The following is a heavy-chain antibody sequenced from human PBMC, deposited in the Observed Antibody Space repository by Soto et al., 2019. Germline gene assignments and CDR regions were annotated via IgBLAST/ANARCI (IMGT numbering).Heavy chain of an antibody. Sequence: GALRLSCAASGFTFSSYWMHWVRQAPGKGLVWVSRINSDGSSTSYADSVKGRFTISRDNAKNTLYLQMNSLRAEDTAVYYCARVGYGSGSYFDYWGQGTLVTVSS. D-gene: IGHD3-10*01. J-gene: IGHJ4*02. CDR3: ARVGYGSGSYFDY. CDR1: GFTFSSYW. CDR2: INSDGSST. V-gene: IGHV3-74*01.